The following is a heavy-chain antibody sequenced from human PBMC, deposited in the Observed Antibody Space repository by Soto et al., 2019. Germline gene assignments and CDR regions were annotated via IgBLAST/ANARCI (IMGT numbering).Heavy chain of an antibody. D-gene: IGHD2-21*02. J-gene: IGHJ5*02. CDR2: ISYDGRHK. V-gene: IGHV3-30*04. CDR1: EFMFNSFA. Sequence: GGSLRLSCAASEFMFNSFAMNWVRQAPGKGLEWVVLISYDGRHKYYADSVKGRITISRDNSKNILYLQMSALRAEDTAIYYCVRTKRRHCGNDCYMFDLWGQGTLVTVSS. CDR3: VRTKRRHCGNDCYMFDL.